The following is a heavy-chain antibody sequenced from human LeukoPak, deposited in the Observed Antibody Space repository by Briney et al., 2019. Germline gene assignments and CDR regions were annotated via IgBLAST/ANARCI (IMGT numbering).Heavy chain of an antibody. V-gene: IGHV3-23*01. Sequence: GGTLRLSCAASGFTFSSYGMSWVRQAPGKGLEWVSAISGSGGSTYYADSVKGRFTISRDNSKNTLYLQMNSLRAEDTAVYYCARVLGYCSGGSCYGDYWGQGTLVTVSS. CDR2: ISGSGGST. D-gene: IGHD2-15*01. CDR1: GFTFSSYG. J-gene: IGHJ4*02. CDR3: ARVLGYCSGGSCYGDY.